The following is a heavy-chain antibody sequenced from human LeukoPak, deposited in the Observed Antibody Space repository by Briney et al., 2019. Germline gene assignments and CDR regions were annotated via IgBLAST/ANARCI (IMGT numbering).Heavy chain of an antibody. D-gene: IGHD3-10*01. CDR2: INPSGGST. CDR1: GYTFTSYY. Sequence: ASVKVSFKASGYTFTSYYMHWVRQAPGQGLEWMGIINPSGGSTTYAQKFQGRVTMTRDTSTSTVYMELSSLRSEDTAVYYCARDVSEVVRGNWYFDLWGRGTLVTVSS. J-gene: IGHJ2*01. V-gene: IGHV1-46*01. CDR3: ARDVSEVVRGNWYFDL.